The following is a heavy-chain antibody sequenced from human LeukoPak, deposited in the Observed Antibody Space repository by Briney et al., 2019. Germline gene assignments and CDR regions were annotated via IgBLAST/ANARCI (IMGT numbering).Heavy chain of an antibody. D-gene: IGHD3-10*01. Sequence: PGRSLRLSCVASGFTFSNYGMNWVRQAPGKGLEWVAIIWFDGSNIYYADSVKGRFTISRDNSKNTLYLQMNSLRAEDTAVYYCARDRDGSGSNPIGYWGQGTLVTVSS. CDR3: ARDRDGSGSNPIGY. CDR2: IWFDGSNI. J-gene: IGHJ4*02. CDR1: GFTFSNYG. V-gene: IGHV3-30*19.